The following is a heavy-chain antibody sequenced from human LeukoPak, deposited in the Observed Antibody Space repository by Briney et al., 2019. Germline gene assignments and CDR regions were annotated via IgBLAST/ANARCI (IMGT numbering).Heavy chain of an antibody. CDR3: AGVPYGSGTYYFDY. J-gene: IGHJ4*02. CDR2: ISYSGTP. D-gene: IGHD3-10*01. V-gene: IGHV4-30-4*01. Sequence: PSETLSLTCTVSGGSINSGDSYWSWIRQPPGKSLEWIGYISYSGTPYYNPSLRGRVAISGDTSDNQFFLRLCSVTAADTAVYYCAGVPYGSGTYYFDYWGQGILVTVSS. CDR1: GGSINSGDSY.